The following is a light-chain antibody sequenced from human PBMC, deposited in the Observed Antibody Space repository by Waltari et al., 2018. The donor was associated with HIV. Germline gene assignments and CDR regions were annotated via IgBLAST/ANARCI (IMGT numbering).Light chain of an antibody. J-gene: IGLJ3*02. CDR3: SSYRSSITLL. V-gene: IGLV2-18*02. CDR2: GVS. Sequence: QSALTQPPSVSGSPGQSVTIPCIEPTVDFGIFNHFSGFQQPPGSAPKLLIFGVSNRPSGVPDRFSGSKSGNTASLTISGLQAEDEADYYCSSYRSSITLLFGGGTKLTVL. CDR1: TVDFGIFNH.